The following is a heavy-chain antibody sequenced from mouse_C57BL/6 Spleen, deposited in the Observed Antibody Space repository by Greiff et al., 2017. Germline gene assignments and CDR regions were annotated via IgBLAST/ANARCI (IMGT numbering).Heavy chain of an antibody. J-gene: IGHJ3*01. V-gene: IGHV1-20*01. CDR2: INPYNGDT. CDR1: GYSFTGYF. D-gene: IGHD1-1*01. Sequence: EVKVVESGPELVKPGDSVKISCKASGYSFTGYFMNWVMQSHGKSLEWIGRINPYNGDTFYNQKFKGKATLTVDKSSSTAHMELRSLTSEDSAVYYCAREEDYSWFAYWGQGTLVTVSA. CDR3: AREEDYSWFAY.